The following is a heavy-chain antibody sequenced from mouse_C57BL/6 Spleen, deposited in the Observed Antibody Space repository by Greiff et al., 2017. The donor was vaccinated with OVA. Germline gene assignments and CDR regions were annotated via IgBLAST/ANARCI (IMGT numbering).Heavy chain of an antibody. CDR1: GYAFTNYL. D-gene: IGHD1-1*01. Sequence: QVQLQQSGAELVRPGTSVKVSCKASGYAFTNYLIEWVKQRPGQGLEWIGVINPGSGGTNYNEKFKGKATLTADKSSSTAYMQLSSLTSEDSAVYFCARSGHINTVGGYFDVWGTGTTVTVSS. CDR2: INPGSGGT. CDR3: ARSGHINTVGGYFDV. V-gene: IGHV1-54*01. J-gene: IGHJ1*03.